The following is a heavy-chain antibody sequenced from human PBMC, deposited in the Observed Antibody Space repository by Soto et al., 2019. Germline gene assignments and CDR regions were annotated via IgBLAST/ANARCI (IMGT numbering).Heavy chain of an antibody. V-gene: IGHV3-33*01. CDR2: IWYDGSNK. CDR3: AREGSSSWYSGDY. Sequence: QVQLVESGGGVVQPGRSLRLSCAASGFTFSSYGMHWVRQAPGKGLEWVAVIWYDGSNKYYADSVQGRFPISRDNSKNTLYPQMNSLRAEDTAVYYCAREGSSSWYSGDYWGQGTLVTVSS. D-gene: IGHD6-13*01. J-gene: IGHJ4*02. CDR1: GFTFSSYG.